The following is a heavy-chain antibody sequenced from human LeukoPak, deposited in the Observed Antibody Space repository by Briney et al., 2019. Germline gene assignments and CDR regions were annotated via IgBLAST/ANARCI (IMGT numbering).Heavy chain of an antibody. CDR3: ARVGSGMDV. CDR2: IYYSGST. Sequence: PSETLSLTCTVSGGSISSYYWSWIRQPPGKGLEWIGYIYYSGSTNYNPSLKSRVTISVGTSKNQFSLKLSSVTAADTAVYYGARVGSGMDVWGQGTTVTVSS. D-gene: IGHD3-16*01. V-gene: IGHV4-59*01. J-gene: IGHJ6*02. CDR1: GGSISSYY.